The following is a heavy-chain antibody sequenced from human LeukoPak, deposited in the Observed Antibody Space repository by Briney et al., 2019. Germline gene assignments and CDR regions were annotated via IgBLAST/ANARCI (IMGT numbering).Heavy chain of an antibody. V-gene: IGHV4-61*02. CDR2: IYTSGST. J-gene: IGHJ4*02. Sequence: PSETLSLTCTVSGGSISSGSYYWSWIRQPAGKGLEWIGRIYTSGSTNYNPSLKSRVTISVDTSKNQFSLKLSSVTAADTAVYYCARDLAMGLFDYRGQGTLVTVSS. D-gene: IGHD5-18*01. CDR1: GGSISSGSYY. CDR3: ARDLAMGLFDY.